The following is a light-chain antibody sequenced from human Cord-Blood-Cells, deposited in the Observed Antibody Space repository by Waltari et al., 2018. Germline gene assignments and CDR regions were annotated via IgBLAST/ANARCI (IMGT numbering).Light chain of an antibody. CDR3: CSYAGSSTFV. CDR1: SSDVGRYNL. J-gene: IGLJ2*01. Sequence: QSALTQPASVSGSPGPSITLPCTGTSSDVGRYNLVSWYQQHPGKAPKLMIYEGSKRPSGVSNRFSGSKSGNTASLTISGLQAEDEADYYCCSYAGSSTFVFGGGTKLTVL. CDR2: EGS. V-gene: IGLV2-23*03.